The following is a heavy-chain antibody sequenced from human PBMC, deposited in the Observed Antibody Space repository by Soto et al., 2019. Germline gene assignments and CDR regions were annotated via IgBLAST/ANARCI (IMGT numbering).Heavy chain of an antibody. D-gene: IGHD3-22*01. CDR1: GYTFTSYD. CDR2: MNPNSGNT. CDR3: ARFLTYYYDSSGYYRTDNDAFDI. V-gene: IGHV1-8*01. J-gene: IGHJ3*02. Sequence: QVQLVQSGAEVKKPGASVKVSCKASGYTFTSYDINWVRQATGQGLEWMGWMNPNSGNTGYAQKFQGRVTMTRNTSISTAYMELSSLRSEDMAVYYCARFLTYYYDSSGYYRTDNDAFDIWGQGTMVTVSS.